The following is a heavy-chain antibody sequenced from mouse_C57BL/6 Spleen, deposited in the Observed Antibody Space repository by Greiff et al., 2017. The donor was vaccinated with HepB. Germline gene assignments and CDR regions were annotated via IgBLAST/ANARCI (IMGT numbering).Heavy chain of an antibody. J-gene: IGHJ4*01. CDR1: GYAFSSYW. V-gene: IGHV1-80*01. Sequence: VKLQESGAELVKPGASVKISCKASGYAFSSYWMNWVKQRPGKGLEWIGQIYPGDGDTNYNGKFKGKATLTADKSSSTAYMQLSSLTSEDSAVYFCARNADYYAMDYWGQGTSVTVSS. CDR2: IYPGDGDT. CDR3: ARNADYYAMDY.